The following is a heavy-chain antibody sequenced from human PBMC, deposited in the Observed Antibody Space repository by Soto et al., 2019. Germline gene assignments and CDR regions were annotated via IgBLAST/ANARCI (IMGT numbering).Heavy chain of an antibody. V-gene: IGHV5-51*01. D-gene: IGHD6-19*01. CDR1: GYSFTSYW. CDR3: ARLRLDSYYYYYGMGV. J-gene: IGHJ6*02. CDR2: IYPGDSDT. Sequence: GESLKISCKGSGYSFTSYWIGWVRQMPGKGLEWMGIIYPGDSDTRYSPSFQGQVTISADKSISTAYLQWSSLKASDTAMYYCARLRLDSYYYYYGMGVWGQGTTVTVSS.